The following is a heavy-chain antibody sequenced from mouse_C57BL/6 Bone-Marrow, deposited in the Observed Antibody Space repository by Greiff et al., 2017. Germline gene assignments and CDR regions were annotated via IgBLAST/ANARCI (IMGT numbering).Heavy chain of an antibody. Sequence: EVKLVESGGDLVKPGGSLKLSCAASGFTFSSYGMSWVRQTPDKRLEWVATISSGGSYTYYPDSVKGRFTISRDHAKNTLYLQMSSLKSEDTAMYYCARRGYLLDYWGQGTTLTVSS. V-gene: IGHV5-6*02. CDR1: GFTFSSYG. J-gene: IGHJ2*01. CDR2: ISSGGSYT. CDR3: ARRGYLLDY. D-gene: IGHD5-1*01.